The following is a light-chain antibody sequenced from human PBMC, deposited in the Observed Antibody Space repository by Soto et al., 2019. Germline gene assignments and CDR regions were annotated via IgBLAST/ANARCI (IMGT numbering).Light chain of an antibody. V-gene: IGLV2-14*01. Sequence: QSALTQPASVTGTPGQSITISGTTSNIGVDAYKYISWYRQHPGEAPKIIIYEVSNRASGISNRFSGSKSGNTASLTISGLQTEDEAEYFCSTYTDKTYIFGSGTKVTVL. CDR3: STYTDKTYI. J-gene: IGLJ1*01. CDR1: NIGVDAYKY. CDR2: EVS.